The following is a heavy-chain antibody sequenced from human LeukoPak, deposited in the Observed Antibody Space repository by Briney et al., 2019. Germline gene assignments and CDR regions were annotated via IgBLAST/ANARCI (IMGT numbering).Heavy chain of an antibody. CDR2: IKSKTDGGTT. J-gene: IGHJ4*02. CDR1: GFTFSNAW. D-gene: IGHD2-15*01. V-gene: IGHV3-15*01. Sequence: GGSLRLSCAASGFTFSNAWMSWVCQAPGKGLEWVGRIKSKTDGGTTDYAAPVKGRFTISRDDSKNTLYLQMNSLKTEDTAVYYCTTAPNPIVVVVAATLYYFDYWGQGTLVTVSS. CDR3: TTAPNPIVVVVAATLYYFDY.